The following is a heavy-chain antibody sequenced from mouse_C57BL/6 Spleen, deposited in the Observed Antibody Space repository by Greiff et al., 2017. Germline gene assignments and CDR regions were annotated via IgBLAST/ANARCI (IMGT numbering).Heavy chain of an antibody. D-gene: IGHD2-2*01. CDR1: GFTFSSYT. CDR3: ARHGGYDHYWYFDV. J-gene: IGHJ1*03. CDR2: ISGGGGNT. Sequence: EVKLMESGGGLVKPGGSLKLSCAASGFTFSSYTMSWVRQTPEKRLEWVATISGGGGNTYYPDSVKGRFTISRDNAKNTRYLQMSSLRSEDTALYYCARHGGYDHYWYFDVWGTGTTVTVSS. V-gene: IGHV5-9*01.